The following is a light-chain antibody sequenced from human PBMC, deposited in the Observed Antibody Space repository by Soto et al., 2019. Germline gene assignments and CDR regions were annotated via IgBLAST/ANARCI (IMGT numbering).Light chain of an antibody. Sequence: DIQMTQSPSTLSASVGDRVTITCRASQSISSWLAWYQQKPGKAPKLLIYKASSLESGVPSRSSGSGSGTEFPLTISSLQPDDFATSYCQQYNSYPPLTFGGGTKVEIK. J-gene: IGKJ4*01. V-gene: IGKV1-5*03. CDR3: QQYNSYPPLT. CDR2: KAS. CDR1: QSISSW.